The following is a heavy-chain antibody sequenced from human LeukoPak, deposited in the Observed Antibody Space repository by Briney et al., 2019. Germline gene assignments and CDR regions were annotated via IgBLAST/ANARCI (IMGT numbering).Heavy chain of an antibody. J-gene: IGHJ3*02. CDR2: ISTYNGNT. CDR1: GYTFTTYG. D-gene: IGHD6-13*01. CDR3: ARGDSSSWYKAFDI. Sequence: ASVKVSCKASGYTFTTYGLSWVRQAPGQGLEWIGWISTYNGNTNYAQKLQGRVTMTTDTSTSTVYMELRSLTSDDTAVYYCARGDSSSWYKAFDIWGQGTMVTVPS. V-gene: IGHV1-18*01.